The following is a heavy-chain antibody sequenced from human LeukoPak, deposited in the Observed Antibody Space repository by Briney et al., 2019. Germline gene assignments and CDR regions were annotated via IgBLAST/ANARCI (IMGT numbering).Heavy chain of an antibody. CDR2: ISWNSGSI. CDR3: AKDKYSSGRSAYFDY. CDR1: GFTFDDYA. J-gene: IGHJ4*02. D-gene: IGHD6-19*01. V-gene: IGHV3-9*03. Sequence: GGSLRLSCAASGFTFDDYAMHWVRHVPGKGLEWVSGISWNSGSIGYADSVKGRFTISRDNTKNSLYMQMNSLRAEDMALYYCAKDKYSSGRSAYFDYWGQGTLVTVSS.